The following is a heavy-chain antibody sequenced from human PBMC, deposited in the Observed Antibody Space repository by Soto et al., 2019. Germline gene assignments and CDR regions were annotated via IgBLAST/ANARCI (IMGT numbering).Heavy chain of an antibody. V-gene: IGHV4-34*01. CDR1: GGSFSGYY. D-gene: IGHD3-9*01. CDR3: ARGRVVLRYFDWLLSPFDY. CDR2: INHSGST. Sequence: SETLSLTCAVYGGSFSGYYWGWIRQPPGKGLEWIGEINHSGSTNYNPSLKSRVTISVDTSKNQFSLKLSSVTAADTAVYYCARGRVVLRYFDWLLSPFDYWGQGTLVTVSS. J-gene: IGHJ4*02.